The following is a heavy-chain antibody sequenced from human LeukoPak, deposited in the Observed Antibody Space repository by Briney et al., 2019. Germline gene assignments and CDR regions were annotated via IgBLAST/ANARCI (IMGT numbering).Heavy chain of an antibody. D-gene: IGHD2-15*01. CDR2: ISSSGSTI. CDR3: ARGVGGIVAVVAAIRGFDY. CDR1: GFTFSSYE. V-gene: IGHV3-48*03. J-gene: IGHJ4*02. Sequence: GGSLRLSCAASGFTFSSYEMNCVRQAPGKGLEWVSYISSSGSTIYYADSVKGRFTISRDNAKNSLYLQMNSLRAEDTAVYYCARGVGGIVAVVAAIRGFDYWGQGTLVTVSS.